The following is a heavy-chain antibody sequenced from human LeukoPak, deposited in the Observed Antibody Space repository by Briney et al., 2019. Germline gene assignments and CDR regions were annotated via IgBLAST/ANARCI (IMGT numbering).Heavy chain of an antibody. Sequence: PGGSLRLSCAASGFRLSNYGMHWVRQAPGKGLEWVAALLYDGNTKHYADSVKGRFTISRDISKNTFYLQMNSVTAEDTAVYYCARDHRPEIQYYYMDVWGEGTTVAVSS. CDR2: LLYDGNTK. J-gene: IGHJ6*03. V-gene: IGHV3-33*01. CDR3: ARDHRPEIQYYYMDV. CDR1: GFRLSNYG. D-gene: IGHD1-14*01.